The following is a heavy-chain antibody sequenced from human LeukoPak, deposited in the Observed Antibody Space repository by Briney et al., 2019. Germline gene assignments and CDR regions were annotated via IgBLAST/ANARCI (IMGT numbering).Heavy chain of an antibody. Sequence: GRSLRLSCAASGFTFDDYAMHWVRQAPGKGLEWVSGISWNSGSIGYADSVKGRFTISRDNAKNSLYLQMNSLRAEDMALYYCARAMVRGVPYWFDPWGQGTLVTVSS. CDR2: ISWNSGSI. V-gene: IGHV3-9*03. J-gene: IGHJ5*02. D-gene: IGHD3-10*01. CDR3: ARAMVRGVPYWFDP. CDR1: GFTFDDYA.